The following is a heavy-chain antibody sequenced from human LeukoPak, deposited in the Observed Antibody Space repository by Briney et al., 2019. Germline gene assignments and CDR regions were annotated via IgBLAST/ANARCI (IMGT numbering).Heavy chain of an antibody. D-gene: IGHD4-23*01. J-gene: IGHJ4*02. Sequence: GGSQRLSCVASGFSFSSYWMYWVRQAPGKGLVVVYRINGDGSTTHYADSVKGRFTISRDNAKNTLYLQMNSLRAEDTAVYYCARAHHNYYGGCYDHWGRGTLVTVSS. CDR1: GFSFSSYW. V-gene: IGHV3-74*01. CDR3: ARAHHNYYGGCYDH. CDR2: INGDGSTT.